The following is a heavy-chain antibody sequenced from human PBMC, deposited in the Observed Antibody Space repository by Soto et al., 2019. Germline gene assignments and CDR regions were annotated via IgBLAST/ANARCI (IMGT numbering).Heavy chain of an antibody. Sequence: QLQLQESGPGLVKPSETLSLTCTVSGGSISSSSYYWGWIRQPPGKGLEWIGSIYYSGSTYYNPSLKSRLTLSVDTSKNQFSLKLRSVTAADTAVYYCARHLQGLTGLGAFDIWGQGTMVTVSS. D-gene: IGHD3-9*01. V-gene: IGHV4-39*01. CDR1: GGSISSSSYY. CDR2: IYYSGST. J-gene: IGHJ3*02. CDR3: ARHLQGLTGLGAFDI.